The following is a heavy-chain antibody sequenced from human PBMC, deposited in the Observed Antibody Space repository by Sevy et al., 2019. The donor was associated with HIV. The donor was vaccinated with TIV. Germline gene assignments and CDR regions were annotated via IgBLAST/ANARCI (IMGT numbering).Heavy chain of an antibody. CDR2: INGGGGST. CDR1: GFRFSAFG. J-gene: IGHJ5*02. CDR3: AKAPYYDFWSHNYNNWFDP. V-gene: IGHV3-23*01. Sequence: GGSLRLSCVASGFRFSAFGMDWVRQAAGEGLEWVSGINGGGGSTYYRNSVKGRFTVSRDNSKNTVYLQMNSLRADDTAVYNCAKAPYYDFWSHNYNNWFDPWGQGTLVTVSS. D-gene: IGHD3-3*01.